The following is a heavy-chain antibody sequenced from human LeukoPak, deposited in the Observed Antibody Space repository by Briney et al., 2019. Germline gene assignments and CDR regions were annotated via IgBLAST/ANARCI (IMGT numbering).Heavy chain of an antibody. D-gene: IGHD5-12*01. J-gene: IGHJ3*02. CDR1: GFSFSDYS. Sequence: PGGSLRLSCAASGFSFSDYSLNWVRQAPGKGLEWVSSISTSSSYIYYADSVKGRFTISRDNAKNTLYLQMNSLRAEDTAVYYCARVRSSGYFTRFDAFDIWGQATMVTVSS. CDR3: ARVRSSGYFTRFDAFDI. CDR2: ISTSSSYI. V-gene: IGHV3-21*01.